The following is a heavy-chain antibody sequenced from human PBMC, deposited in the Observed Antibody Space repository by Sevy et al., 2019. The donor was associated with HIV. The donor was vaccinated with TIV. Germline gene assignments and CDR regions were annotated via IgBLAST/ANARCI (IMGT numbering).Heavy chain of an antibody. Sequence: GGSLRLSCAASGFTFSSYSMNWVRQTPGKGLEWVSYISSSSSTIYYADSVKGRFTISRDNAKNSLYLQMNSLRDEDTAVYYCAGYYYASSGRHGFDSWGQGTLVTVSS. CDR2: ISSSSSTI. CDR3: AGYYYASSGRHGFDS. CDR1: GFTFSSYS. D-gene: IGHD3-22*01. J-gene: IGHJ5*01. V-gene: IGHV3-48*02.